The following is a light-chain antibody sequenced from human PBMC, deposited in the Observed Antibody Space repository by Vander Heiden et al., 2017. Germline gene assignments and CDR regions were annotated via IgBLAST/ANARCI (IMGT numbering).Light chain of an antibody. CDR1: QSVLYSSNNKNY. CDR2: WAS. CDR3: HQDDSTPYT. V-gene: IGKV4-1*01. Sequence: DIVMTQSPDSLAVSLGERATINCKSSQSVLYSSNNKNYLAWYQQKPGQPPKLLIYWASTRESGVPDRFSGSGSGTDFTLTISSLQAEDVAVYYCHQDDSTPYTFGQGTKLDIK. J-gene: IGKJ2*01.